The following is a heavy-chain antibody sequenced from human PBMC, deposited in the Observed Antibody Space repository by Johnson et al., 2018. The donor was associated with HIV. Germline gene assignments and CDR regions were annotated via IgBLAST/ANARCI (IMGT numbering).Heavy chain of an antibody. CDR3: ASGIAVAGTLLDAFDI. CDR2: IRYDGSNK. Sequence: QVQLVESGGGVLQPGGSLRLSCAASGFTLSSYGMHWVRQAPGKGLEWVAFIRYDGSNKYYADSVKGRFTISRDNSKNTLYLQMNSLRAEDTAVYYCASGIAVAGTLLDAFDIWGQGTMVTVSS. J-gene: IGHJ3*02. D-gene: IGHD6-19*01. CDR1: GFTLSSYG. V-gene: IGHV3-30*02.